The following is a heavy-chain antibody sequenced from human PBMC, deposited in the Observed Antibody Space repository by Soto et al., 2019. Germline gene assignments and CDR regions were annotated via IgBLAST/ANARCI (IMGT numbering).Heavy chain of an antibody. J-gene: IGHJ4*02. CDR1: GYSFTKNV. D-gene: IGHD1-1*01. V-gene: IGHV1-3*01. Sequence: ASVKASCKTSGYSFTKNVRQWVRQAPGQRLEWMGWINAGNGDTKYSQEFQGRVTITRDTSASTAYMELSSLRSEDTAVYYCARWNLNFDFWGQGALVTVSS. CDR2: INAGNGDT. CDR3: ARWNLNFDF.